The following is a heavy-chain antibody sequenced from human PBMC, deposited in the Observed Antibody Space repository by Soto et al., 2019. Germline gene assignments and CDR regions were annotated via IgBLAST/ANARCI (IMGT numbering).Heavy chain of an antibody. J-gene: IGHJ6*02. Sequence: ASVKVSCKASGYTFTSYDINCVRQATGQGLEWMGWMNPNSGNTGYAQKFQGRVTMTRNTSISTAYMELSSLRSEDTAVYYCARGVDSSGYYNYYGMDVWGQGATVTVSS. CDR1: GYTFTSYD. V-gene: IGHV1-8*01. CDR2: MNPNSGNT. CDR3: ARGVDSSGYYNYYGMDV. D-gene: IGHD3-22*01.